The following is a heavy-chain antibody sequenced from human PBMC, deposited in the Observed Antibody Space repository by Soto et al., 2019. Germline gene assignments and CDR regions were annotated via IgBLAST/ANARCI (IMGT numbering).Heavy chain of an antibody. Sequence: QLQLQESGPGLVKPSETLSLTCTVSGGSISSSSYYWGWIRQPPGKGLEWIGSFYYSGSTYYNPSLKSRVTISVDTSKHQFSLKLSSVTAADTAVYYCARSGLLYDSSGYYDSRFDYWGQGTLVTVSS. V-gene: IGHV4-39*01. CDR2: FYYSGST. D-gene: IGHD3-22*01. CDR1: GGSISSSSYY. J-gene: IGHJ4*02. CDR3: ARSGLLYDSSGYYDSRFDY.